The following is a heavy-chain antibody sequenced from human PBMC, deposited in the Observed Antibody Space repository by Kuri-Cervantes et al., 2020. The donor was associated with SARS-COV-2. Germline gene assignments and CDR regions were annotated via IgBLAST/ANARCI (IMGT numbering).Heavy chain of an antibody. CDR3: ARGGDIVATISFHFYAVDV. D-gene: IGHD5-12*01. J-gene: IGHJ6*02. V-gene: IGHV1-18*01. CDR1: GGTFTSYD. CDR2: ISAYNDQT. Sequence: ASVKVSCKASGGTFTSYDINWVRQATGQGLEWMGWISAYNDQTHYAEKFQGRVTMTKEKSTSTAYMELRSLRSDDTAVYYCARGGDIVATISFHFYAVDVWGQGTTVTVSS.